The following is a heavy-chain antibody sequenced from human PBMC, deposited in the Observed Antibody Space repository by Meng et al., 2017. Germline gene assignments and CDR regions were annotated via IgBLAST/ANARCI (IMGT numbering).Heavy chain of an antibody. Sequence: SETLSLTCAVYGGSFSGYYWSWIRQPAGKGLEWIGEIYHSGSTNYNPSLKSRVTISVDKSKNQFSLKLSSVTAADTAVYYCARVHLTYDSSGYFKNPSLFDYWGQGTLVTVSS. V-gene: IGHV4-34*01. CDR1: GGSFSGYY. D-gene: IGHD3-22*01. CDR2: IYHSGST. CDR3: ARVHLTYDSSGYFKNPSLFDY. J-gene: IGHJ4*02.